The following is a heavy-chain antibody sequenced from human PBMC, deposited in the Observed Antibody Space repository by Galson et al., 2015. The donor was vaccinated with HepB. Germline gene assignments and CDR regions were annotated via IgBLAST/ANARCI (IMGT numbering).Heavy chain of an antibody. Sequence: SLRLSCAASGFTFSDYVMNWVRQAPGKGLEWVSYISSRSSNIYYADSVKGRFTISRDNSKNTLYLQMNSLRAEDTAVYYCARDQGDAFDIWGQGTMVTVSS. CDR1: GFTFSDYV. J-gene: IGHJ3*02. V-gene: IGHV3-48*01. CDR3: ARDQGDAFDI. CDR2: ISSRSSNI.